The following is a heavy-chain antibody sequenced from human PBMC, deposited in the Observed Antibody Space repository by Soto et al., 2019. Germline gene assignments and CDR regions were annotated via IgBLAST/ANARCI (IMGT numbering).Heavy chain of an antibody. V-gene: IGHV1-69*13. D-gene: IGHD3-3*01. J-gene: IGHJ6*02. Sequence: SVKVSCKASGGTFSSYAISWVRQAPGQGLEWMGGIIPIFGTANYAQKFQGRVTITEDESTSTAYIELSSLKSEDTAVYYYERCDPPVDFWSGYLRPYYYYGMDVWGQGTTVTVSS. CDR2: IIPIFGTA. CDR3: ERCDPPVDFWSGYLRPYYYYGMDV. CDR1: GGTFSSYA.